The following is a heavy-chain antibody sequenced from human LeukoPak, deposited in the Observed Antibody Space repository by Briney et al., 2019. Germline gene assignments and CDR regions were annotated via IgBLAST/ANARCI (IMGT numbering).Heavy chain of an antibody. CDR3: ERMTYYYDSSGYYSHAFDI. CDR1: GGSFSGYY. V-gene: IGHV4-34*01. Sequence: SETLSLTCAVYGGSFSGYYWSWIRQPPGKGLEWIGEINHSGSTNYNPSLKSRVTISVDTSKNQFSLKLSSVTDGDTAVYYCERMTYYYDSSGYYSHAFDIWGQGTMVTVSS. J-gene: IGHJ3*02. CDR2: INHSGST. D-gene: IGHD3-22*01.